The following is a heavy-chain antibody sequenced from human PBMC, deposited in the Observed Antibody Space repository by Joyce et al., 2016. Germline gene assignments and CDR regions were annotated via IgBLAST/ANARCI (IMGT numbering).Heavy chain of an antibody. V-gene: IGHV3-53*01. CDR1: GFIVSSNY. J-gene: IGHJ6*02. Sequence: EVQLVESGGGLIQPRRSLRLSCAASGFIVSSNYMSWIRQGPGKGLEWVSVISRGGNTYYADSVKGRLTISRDTSKSTLYVQMNSLRVEDTAVYYCARVSSYYSYAMDVWGQGTTVTVSS. CDR2: ISRGGNT. CDR3: ARVSSYYSYAMDV.